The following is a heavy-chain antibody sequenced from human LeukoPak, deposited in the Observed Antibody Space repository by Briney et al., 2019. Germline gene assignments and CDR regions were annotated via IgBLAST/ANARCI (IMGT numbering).Heavy chain of an antibody. CDR2: TFYRSKWNN. V-gene: IGHV6-1*01. CDR1: GDSVFSNSAA. CDR3: ARDRASYDTRGSHLDY. D-gene: IGHD3-22*01. Sequence: SQTLSLTCAISGDSVFSNSAAWNWVRQSPSRGLEWLGRTFYRSKWNNDYAVSVKSRITINPDTSKNQFSLQLKSVTPEDTAVYYCARDRASYDTRGSHLDYWGQGTLVTVSS. J-gene: IGHJ4*02.